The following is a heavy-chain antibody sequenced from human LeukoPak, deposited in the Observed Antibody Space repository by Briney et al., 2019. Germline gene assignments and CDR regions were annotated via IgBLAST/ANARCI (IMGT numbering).Heavy chain of an antibody. CDR1: GGSISSYY. D-gene: IGHD3-22*01. CDR3: ARENLDSSGYYYYYGMDV. CDR2: IYYSGST. J-gene: IGHJ6*02. Sequence: SETLSLTCTVSGGSISSYYWSWIRQPPGKGLEWIGYIYYSGSTNYNPSLKSRVTTSVDTSKNQFSLKLSSVTAADTAVYYCARENLDSSGYYYYYGMDVWGQGTTVTVSS. V-gene: IGHV4-59*01.